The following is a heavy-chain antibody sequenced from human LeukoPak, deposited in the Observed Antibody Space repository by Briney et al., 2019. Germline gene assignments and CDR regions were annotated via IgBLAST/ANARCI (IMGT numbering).Heavy chain of an antibody. CDR1: GGSISDDY. D-gene: IGHD1-1*01. CDR2: IYYSGTT. V-gene: IGHV4-59*01. J-gene: IGHJ5*02. Sequence: SQTLSLTCSVSGGSISDDYWNWIRQPPGKGLEWIGYIYYSGTTTYNPSLKSRVTMSIDTSKTQFSLKLSSLTAADTAVYYCTRGATTGRGLWFDPWGQGTLVTVSS. CDR3: TRGATTGRGLWFDP.